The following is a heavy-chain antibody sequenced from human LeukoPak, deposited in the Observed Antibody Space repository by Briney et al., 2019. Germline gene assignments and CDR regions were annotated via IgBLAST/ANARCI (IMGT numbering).Heavy chain of an antibody. J-gene: IGHJ4*02. D-gene: IGHD3-10*01. Sequence: PGGSLRLSCAASGFTFDEYAMHWVRQAPGKGLEWVSSIIWTSGSTGYADSVKGRFTISRDNAKNSLYLQMNSLRAEDTALYYCAKDHLTYYYGSGNDYWGQGTLVTVSS. CDR1: GFTFDEYA. CDR2: IIWTSGST. CDR3: AKDHLTYYYGSGNDY. V-gene: IGHV3-9*01.